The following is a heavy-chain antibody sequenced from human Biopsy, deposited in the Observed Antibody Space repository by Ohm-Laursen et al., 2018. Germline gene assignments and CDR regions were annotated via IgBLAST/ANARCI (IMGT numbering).Heavy chain of an antibody. CDR3: AKRGVERGRPLAY. V-gene: IGHV1-69*01. Sequence: GSSVKVSCKASGGTFSSFGISWVRQAPGQGLEWMGEINSMFGTTNYAQTFQGRVTITADESTSTAYMEVSSLRSEDTAVYYCAKRGVERGRPLAYWGQRTLVTVSS. CDR2: INSMFGTT. D-gene: IGHD1-1*01. CDR1: GGTFSSFG. J-gene: IGHJ4*02.